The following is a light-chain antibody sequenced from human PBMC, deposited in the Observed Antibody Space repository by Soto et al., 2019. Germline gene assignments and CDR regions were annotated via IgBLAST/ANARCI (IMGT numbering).Light chain of an antibody. CDR2: GAS. CDR1: PSVSSN. CDR3: QQYNNWPRLT. Sequence: EIVMTQSPATLSVSPGERATLSCRASPSVSSNLAWCQQKPGQAPRLLISGASTRATGIPARFSGGGSGTEFTLTISSLQSEDFAVYYCQQYNNWPRLTFGGGTKVEIK. V-gene: IGKV3-15*01. J-gene: IGKJ4*01.